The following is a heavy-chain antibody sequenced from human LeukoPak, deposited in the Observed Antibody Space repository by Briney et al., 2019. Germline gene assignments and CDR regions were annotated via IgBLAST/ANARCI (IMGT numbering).Heavy chain of an antibody. CDR2: ISGSGDST. CDR1: GFTVSSNY. D-gene: IGHD3-10*01. V-gene: IGHV3-23*01. CDR3: AKASRLLHGSGSYPGYFDY. Sequence: GGSLRLSCAASGFTVSSNYMSWVRQAPGKGLEWVSSISGSGDSTYYADSVKGRFTISRDNSKNTLYLQMNSLRAEDTAVYYCAKASRLLHGSGSYPGYFDYWGQGTLVTVSS. J-gene: IGHJ4*02.